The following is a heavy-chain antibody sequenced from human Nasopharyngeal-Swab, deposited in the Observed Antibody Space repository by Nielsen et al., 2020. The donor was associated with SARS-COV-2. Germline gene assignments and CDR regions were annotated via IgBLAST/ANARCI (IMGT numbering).Heavy chain of an antibody. V-gene: IGHV3-66*02. CDR1: GFTVSSNY. CDR3: ARYSSSWYYFDY. J-gene: IGHJ4*02. Sequence: GGSLRLSCAASGFTVSSNYMSWVRQAPGKGLEWVSVIYSGGSTYYADPVKGRFTISRDNSKNTLYLQMNSLRAEDTAVYYCARYSSSWYYFDYWGQGTLVTVSS. CDR2: IYSGGST. D-gene: IGHD6-13*01.